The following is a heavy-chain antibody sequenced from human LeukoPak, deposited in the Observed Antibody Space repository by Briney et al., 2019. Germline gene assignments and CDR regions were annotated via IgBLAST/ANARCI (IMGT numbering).Heavy chain of an antibody. CDR3: ARGVRLTTVTRAIYYFDY. J-gene: IGHJ4*02. Sequence: SETLSLTCAVYGGSFSGYYWSWIRQPPGKGLEWIGEINHSGSTNYNPSLKSRVTISVDTSKNQFSLKLSSVTAADTAVYYCARGVRLTTVTRAIYYFDYWGQGTLVTVSS. V-gene: IGHV4-34*01. D-gene: IGHD4-11*01. CDR2: INHSGST. CDR1: GGSFSGYY.